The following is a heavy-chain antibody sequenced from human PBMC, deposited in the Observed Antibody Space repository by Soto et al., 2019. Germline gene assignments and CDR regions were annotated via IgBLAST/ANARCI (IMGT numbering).Heavy chain of an antibody. V-gene: IGHV3-48*01. CDR2: ITSSSDTI. D-gene: IGHD6-6*01. Sequence: LRLFCAASGFTFSSFHMNWVRQAPGRGLEWVAYITSSSDTIYYSDSVKGRFTISRDNGKNSLYLQMNSLRAEDTAVYYCAKDRYSSSPGHLEYWGQGTLVTVSS. CDR1: GFTFSSFH. CDR3: AKDRYSSSPGHLEY. J-gene: IGHJ4*02.